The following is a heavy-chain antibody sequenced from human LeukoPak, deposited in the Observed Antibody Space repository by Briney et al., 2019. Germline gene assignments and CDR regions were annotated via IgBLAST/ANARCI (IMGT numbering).Heavy chain of an antibody. CDR2: ISAYTGNT. CDR3: ARGASGWSFDY. D-gene: IGHD6-19*01. Sequence: GASVKVSCKASGYTFTSYAMHWVRQAPGQGLEWMGWISAYTGNTDYPQNLQGRVTMTTDTSTNTAYMELRSLRSDDTAVYYCARGASGWSFDYWGQGTLVTVSS. J-gene: IGHJ4*02. CDR1: GYTFTSYA. V-gene: IGHV1-18*01.